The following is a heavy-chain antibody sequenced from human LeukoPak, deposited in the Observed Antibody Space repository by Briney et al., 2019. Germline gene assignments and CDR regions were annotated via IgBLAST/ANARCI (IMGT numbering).Heavy chain of an antibody. CDR1: GFTLSSYA. CDR2: ITASSTTI. J-gene: IGHJ5*02. Sequence: GGSLRLSCAASGFTLSSYAMNWVRQAPGQGLEWISYITASSTTIYYADSVKGRFTISRDNAKNSLYLQMNGLRGEDTAVYYCAKGPGARGHFNWFDPWGQGTLVTVSP. CDR3: AKGPGARGHFNWFDP. D-gene: IGHD5-12*01. V-gene: IGHV3-48*04.